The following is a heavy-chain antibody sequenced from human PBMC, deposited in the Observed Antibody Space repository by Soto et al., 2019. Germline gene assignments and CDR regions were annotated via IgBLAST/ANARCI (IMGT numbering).Heavy chain of an antibody. CDR3: ARDVGGGAYSSGWYYFDY. CDR1: GYTFTSCG. Sequence: ASVKVSCKASGYTFTSCGITCVRQAPGQGLEWMGWISAGNGNTKYSQKFQGRVTITRDTSASTAYMELSSLRSEDTAVYYCARDVGGGAYSSGWYYFDYWGQGTLVTVSS. D-gene: IGHD6-19*01. CDR2: ISAGNGNT. J-gene: IGHJ4*02. V-gene: IGHV1-3*01.